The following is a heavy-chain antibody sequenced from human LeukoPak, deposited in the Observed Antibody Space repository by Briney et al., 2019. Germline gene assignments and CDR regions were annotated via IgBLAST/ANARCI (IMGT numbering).Heavy chain of an antibody. D-gene: IGHD6-19*01. CDR3: ARDRRIAVAGRYYYYYGMDV. Sequence: PSETLSLTCTVSGGSISSSSYYWGWIRQPPGKGLEWIGSIYYSGSTYYNPSLRSRVTISVDTSKNQFSLKLSSVTAADTAVYYCARDRRIAVAGRYYYYYGMDVWGQGTTVTVSS. J-gene: IGHJ6*02. CDR1: GGSISSSSYY. CDR2: IYYSGST. V-gene: IGHV4-39*01.